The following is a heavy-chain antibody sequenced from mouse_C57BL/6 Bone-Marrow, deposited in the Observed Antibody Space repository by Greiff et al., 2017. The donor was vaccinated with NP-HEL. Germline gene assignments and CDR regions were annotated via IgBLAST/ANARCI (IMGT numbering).Heavy chain of an antibody. CDR2: IDPENGDT. D-gene: IGHD1-1*01. Sequence: VQLQQSGAELVRPGASVKLSCTASGFNIKDDYMHWVKQRPEQGLEWIGWIDPENGDTEYASKFPGKATLTADTSSNTAYLQLSSLTSEDTAVEYCTTDYDGSSYRYADWGQGTLVTVSA. V-gene: IGHV14-4*01. CDR1: GFNIKDDY. CDR3: TTDYDGSSYRYAD. J-gene: IGHJ3*01.